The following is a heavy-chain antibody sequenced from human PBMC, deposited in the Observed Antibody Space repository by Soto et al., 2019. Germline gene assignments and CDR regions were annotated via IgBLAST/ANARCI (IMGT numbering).Heavy chain of an antibody. CDR1: GFTFSSYA. Sequence: PGGSLRLSCAASGFTFSSYAMSWVRQAPGKGLEWVSAISGSGGSTYYADSVKGRFTISRDNSKNTLYLQMNSLRAEDTAVYYCVKKIVVVTAIGYFQHWGQGTLVTVSS. J-gene: IGHJ1*01. CDR3: VKKIVVVTAIGYFQH. V-gene: IGHV3-23*01. D-gene: IGHD2-21*02. CDR2: ISGSGGST.